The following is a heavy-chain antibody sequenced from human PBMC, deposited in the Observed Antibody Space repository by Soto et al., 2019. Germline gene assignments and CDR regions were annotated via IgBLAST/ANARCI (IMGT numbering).Heavy chain of an antibody. CDR3: ARXKVKGGGSLYYMDV. J-gene: IGHJ6*03. D-gene: IGHD2-15*01. Sequence: PSETLSLTCAVYGGSFSGYYWSWIRQPPGKGLEWIGEINHSGSTNYNPSLKSRVTISVDTSKNQFSLKLSFVTAADSAVFYCARXKVKGGGSLYYMDVWGKGTTVTVSS. V-gene: IGHV4-34*01. CDR1: GGSFSGYY. CDR2: INHSGST.